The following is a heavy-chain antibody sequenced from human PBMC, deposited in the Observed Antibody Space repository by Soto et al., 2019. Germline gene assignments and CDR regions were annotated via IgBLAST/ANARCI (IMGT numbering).Heavy chain of an antibody. CDR3: ARDRGYNCFDL. CDR2: TVPDGSER. Sequence: GGSLRLSCAASGFTFSDSWMNWVRQAPGKGLEWVASTVPDGSERYYVDSVKGRFTISRDNSKTSLYLQMNSLRVDDTAIYYCARDRGYNCFDLWGQGTLVTVSS. J-gene: IGHJ5*01. CDR1: GFTFSDSW. V-gene: IGHV3-7*01.